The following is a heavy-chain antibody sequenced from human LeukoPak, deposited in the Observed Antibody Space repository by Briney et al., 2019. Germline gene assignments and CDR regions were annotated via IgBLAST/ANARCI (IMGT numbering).Heavy chain of an antibody. CDR3: ARGHGSYYYYMDV. Sequence: ASVKVSCKASGYTFTGYYMHWVRQAPGQGLEWMGWINPNSGGTNYAQKFQGRVTMTRDTSTSTAYMELSRLRSDDTAVYHCARGHGSYYYYMDVWGKGTTVTVS. D-gene: IGHD3-10*01. J-gene: IGHJ6*03. CDR1: GYTFTGYY. V-gene: IGHV1-2*02. CDR2: INPNSGGT.